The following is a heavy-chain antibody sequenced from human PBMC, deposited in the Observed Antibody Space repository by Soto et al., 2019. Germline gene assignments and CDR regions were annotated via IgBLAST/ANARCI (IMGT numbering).Heavy chain of an antibody. CDR1: GGSISSGGYS. Sequence: TSETLSLTCAVFGGSISSGGYSWSWIRQPPGKGLEWIGYIYHSGSTYYNPSLKSRVTISVDTSKNQFSLKLRSVTAADTAVYYCARLREIAVVGLGWFDPWGQGTLVTVSS. V-gene: IGHV4-30-2*03. CDR2: IYHSGST. J-gene: IGHJ5*02. CDR3: ARLREIAVVGLGWFDP. D-gene: IGHD6-19*01.